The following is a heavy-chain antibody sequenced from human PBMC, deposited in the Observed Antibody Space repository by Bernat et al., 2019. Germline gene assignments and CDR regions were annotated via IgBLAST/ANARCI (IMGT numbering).Heavy chain of an antibody. CDR2: IWYDGSQK. CDR1: GVTFRNYG. J-gene: IGHJ4*02. CDR3: ATWRGSGNYYDY. D-gene: IGHD3-10*01. Sequence: QVQLVESGGGVVQSGKSLRLSCAVSGVTFRNYGMHWVRQAPGKGLEWVAVIWYDGSQKYYADSVKDRFTISRDNSKNTLCLQMNSLRVEDTAMYHCATWRGSGNYYDYWGQGTLVTVSS. V-gene: IGHV3-33*01.